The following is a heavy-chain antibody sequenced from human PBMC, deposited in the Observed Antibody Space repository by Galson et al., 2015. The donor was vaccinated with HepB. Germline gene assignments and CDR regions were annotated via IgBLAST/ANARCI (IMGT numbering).Heavy chain of an antibody. CDR3: ARERCYHDSNGYSYCENYYYGMDV. CDR1: GFTFRSYA. Sequence: SLRLSCAASGFTFRSYAMHWVRQAPGKGLEWVAVISYDGTNKYYADSVKGRFTISRDNSKNTLYLQMNSLRAEDTAVFYCARERCYHDSNGYSYCENYYYGMDVWAKGPRSPSP. D-gene: IGHD3-22*01. CDR2: ISYDGTNK. J-gene: IGHJ6*02. V-gene: IGHV3-30*04.